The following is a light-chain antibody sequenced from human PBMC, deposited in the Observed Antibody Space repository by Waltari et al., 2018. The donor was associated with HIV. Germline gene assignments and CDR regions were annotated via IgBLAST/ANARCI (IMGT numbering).Light chain of an antibody. CDR1: SGSIDSNY. Sequence: NFMLTQPHSVSESPGTPVTISCTRSSGSIDSNYVQWYQQRPGISPTTVIYEDNQRPSGVPDRFSGSIDSSSNSASLTISGLKTEDEADYYCQSYDSSKWVFGGGTKLTVL. CDR2: EDN. J-gene: IGLJ3*02. CDR3: QSYDSSKWV. V-gene: IGLV6-57*01.